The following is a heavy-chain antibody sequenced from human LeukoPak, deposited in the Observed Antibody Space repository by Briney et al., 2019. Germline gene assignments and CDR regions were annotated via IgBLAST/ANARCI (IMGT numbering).Heavy chain of an antibody. V-gene: IGHV3-23*01. Sequence: PGGSLRLSCAASGFTFSTYAMSWVRQAPGKGLEWVSLISGSGGSTYYADSVKGRFTISRDNGKNTLSLQMNSLKAEDTALYYCAKERLTTTTFDSWGRGTLVTVSS. CDR1: GFTFSTYA. CDR2: ISGSGGST. J-gene: IGHJ4*02. D-gene: IGHD4-11*01. CDR3: AKERLTTTTFDS.